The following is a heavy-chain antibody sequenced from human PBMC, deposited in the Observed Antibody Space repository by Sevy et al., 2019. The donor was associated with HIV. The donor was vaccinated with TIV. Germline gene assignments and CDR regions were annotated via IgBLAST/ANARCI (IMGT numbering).Heavy chain of an antibody. J-gene: IGHJ4*02. Sequence: GGSLRLSCAASGFTFSDYYMSWIRQAPGKGLEWVALISQTYDGSKKYYIDSVQGRFTISRDNSKNTLYLQMDSLRPEDTAVYYCARDNSGYFFFDYWGQGTLVTVSS. V-gene: IGHV3-30-3*01. CDR3: ARDNSGYFFFDY. CDR1: GFTFSDYY. D-gene: IGHD3-22*01. CDR2: ISQTYDGSKK.